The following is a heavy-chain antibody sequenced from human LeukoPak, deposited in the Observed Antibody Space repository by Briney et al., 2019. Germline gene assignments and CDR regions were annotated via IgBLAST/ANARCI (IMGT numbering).Heavy chain of an antibody. J-gene: IGHJ4*02. CDR3: AYYYDSSGYLALYY. V-gene: IGHV1-24*01. CDR2: FDPEDGET. CDR1: GYTLTELS. Sequence: GASVKVSCKVSGYTLTELSMHWVRQAPGKGLEWMGGFDPEDGETIYAQKFQGRVTITEDTSTDTAYMELSSLRSEDTAVYYCAYYYDSSGYLALYYWGQGTLVTVSS. D-gene: IGHD3-22*01.